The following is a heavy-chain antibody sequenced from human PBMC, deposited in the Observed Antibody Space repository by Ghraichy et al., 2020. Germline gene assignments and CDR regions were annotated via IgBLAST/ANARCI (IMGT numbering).Heavy chain of an antibody. Sequence: GGSLRLSCAASGFTFSSYAMSWVRQAPGKGLEWVSAIYSGATTTYYAGSVKGRFTISRDNSKNTLYLQMNNLRVEDTALYYCARRIDWYFDLWGRGTLVTVSS. V-gene: IGHV3-23*05. CDR2: IYSGATTT. CDR1: GFTFSSYA. J-gene: IGHJ2*01. D-gene: IGHD2-15*01. CDR3: ARRIDWYFDL.